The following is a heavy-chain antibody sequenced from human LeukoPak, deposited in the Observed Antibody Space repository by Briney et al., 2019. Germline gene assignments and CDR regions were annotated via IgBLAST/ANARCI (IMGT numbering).Heavy chain of an antibody. V-gene: IGHV3-30*18. J-gene: IGHJ6*02. Sequence: PGGSLRLSCAASGFTFSSYGMHWVRQAPGKGLEWVAVISYDGSNKYYADSVKGRFTISRDNSKNTLYLQMNSLRAEDTAVYYCAKGGYYDILTGGYGMDVWGQGTTATVSS. CDR2: ISYDGSNK. CDR1: GFTFSSYG. D-gene: IGHD3-9*01. CDR3: AKGGYYDILTGGYGMDV.